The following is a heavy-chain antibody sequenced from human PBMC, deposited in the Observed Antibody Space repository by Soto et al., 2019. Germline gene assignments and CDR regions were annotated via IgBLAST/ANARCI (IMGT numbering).Heavy chain of an antibody. Sequence: SETLSLTCTVSGDSISSYYWSWIRQPPGKGLEWIGYIYYSGSTNYNPSLKSRVTISVDTSKNQFSLKLSSVTAADTAVYYCARERPGDYELDYWGQGTLVTVSS. D-gene: IGHD4-17*01. V-gene: IGHV4-59*12. CDR3: ARERPGDYELDY. CDR1: GDSISSYY. CDR2: IYYSGST. J-gene: IGHJ4*02.